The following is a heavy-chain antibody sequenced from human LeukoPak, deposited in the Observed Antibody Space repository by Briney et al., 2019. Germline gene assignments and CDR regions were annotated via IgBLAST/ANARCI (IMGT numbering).Heavy chain of an antibody. D-gene: IGHD2-2*02. CDR1: GGSFSGYY. CDR3: ARGRRYCSSTSCYTGGIAARRMGYDY. CDR2: INHSGST. V-gene: IGHV4-34*01. Sequence: SETLSLTCAVYGGSFSGYYWSWIRQPPGKGLEWIGEINHSGSTNYNPSLKSRVTISVDTSKNQFSLKLSSVTAADTAVYYCARGRRYCSSTSCYTGGIAARRMGYDYWGQGTLVTVSS. J-gene: IGHJ4*02.